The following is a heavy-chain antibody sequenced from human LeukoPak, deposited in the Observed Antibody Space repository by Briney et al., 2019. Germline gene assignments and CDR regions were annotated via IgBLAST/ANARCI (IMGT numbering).Heavy chain of an antibody. CDR1: GFTVSSNY. J-gene: IGHJ6*02. Sequence: GGSLRLSCAASGFTVSSNYMSWVRQAPGKGLEWVSVIYSGGSTYYADSVKGRFTISRDNSKNTLYLQMNSPRAEDTAVYYCARDSIAVAGTGYYYYGMDVWGQGTTVTVSS. CDR2: IYSGGST. V-gene: IGHV3-53*01. D-gene: IGHD6-19*01. CDR3: ARDSIAVAGTGYYYYGMDV.